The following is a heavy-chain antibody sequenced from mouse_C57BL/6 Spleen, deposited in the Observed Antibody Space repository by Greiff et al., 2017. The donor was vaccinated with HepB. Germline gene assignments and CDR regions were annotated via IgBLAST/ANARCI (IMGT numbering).Heavy chain of an antibody. CDR3: ARDRGSSYVGAIDY. D-gene: IGHD1-1*01. Sequence: EVQLQESGPGLVKPSQSLSLTCSVTGYSITSGYYWNWIRQFPGNKLEWMGYISYDGSNNYNPSLKNRISITRDTSKNQFFLKLNSVTTEDTATYDCARDRGSSYVGAIDYWGQGTSVTVSS. CDR1: GYSITSGYY. J-gene: IGHJ4*01. V-gene: IGHV3-6*01. CDR2: ISYDGSN.